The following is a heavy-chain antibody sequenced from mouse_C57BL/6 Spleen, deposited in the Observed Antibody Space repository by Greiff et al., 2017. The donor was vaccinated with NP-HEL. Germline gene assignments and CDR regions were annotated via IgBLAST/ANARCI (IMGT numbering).Heavy chain of an antibody. CDR3: ARWDGYQYYFDY. J-gene: IGHJ2*01. CDR1: GYTFTSYW. CDR2: IYPGSGST. V-gene: IGHV1-55*01. Sequence: VQLQQSGAELVKPGASVKMSCKASGYTFTSYWITWVKQRPGQGLEWIGDIYPGSGSTNYNEKFKSKATLTVDTSSSTAYMQLSSLTSEDSAVYYCARWDGYQYYFDYWGQGTTLTVSS. D-gene: IGHD2-3*01.